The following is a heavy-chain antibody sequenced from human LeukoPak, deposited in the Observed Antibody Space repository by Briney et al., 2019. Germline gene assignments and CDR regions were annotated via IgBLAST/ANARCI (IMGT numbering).Heavy chain of an antibody. Sequence: GGSLRLSCEVSGLTFSSFSMSWVRQAPAKGLEWVSDISASGANTYYADSVQGRCTISRDNSKNTLFLQMNSLRADDTVLYCCAIELGSRLPFDYWGEGTLVTVSS. D-gene: IGHD4-11*01. CDR3: AIELGSRLPFDY. V-gene: IGHV3-23*01. CDR1: GLTFSSFS. CDR2: ISASGANT. J-gene: IGHJ4*02.